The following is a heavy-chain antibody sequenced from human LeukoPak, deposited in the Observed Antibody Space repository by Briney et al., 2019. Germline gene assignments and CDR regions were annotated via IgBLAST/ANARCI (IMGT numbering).Heavy chain of an antibody. Sequence: GGSLRLSCVVSGFTYSRYWMTWFRQAPGKGLEWVANIKQDGSQKNYVDSVKGRFTISRDNAKKSLYLQMNSLRGEDTAVYFCARGGTYDIWGQGTRVTVSS. V-gene: IGHV3-7*01. J-gene: IGHJ3*02. CDR3: ARGGTYDI. CDR2: IKQDGSQK. CDR1: GFTYSRYW.